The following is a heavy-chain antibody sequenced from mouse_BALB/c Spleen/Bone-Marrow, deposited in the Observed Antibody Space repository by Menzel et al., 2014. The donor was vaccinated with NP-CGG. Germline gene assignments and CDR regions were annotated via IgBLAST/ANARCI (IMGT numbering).Heavy chain of an antibody. J-gene: IGHJ3*01. D-gene: IGHD2-14*01. Sequence: ESGPGLVKPSQSLSLTCSVTGYSITSGYYWNWIRQFPGNKLEWMGYISYDGSNNYNPSLKNRTSITRDTSKNQFFLKLNSVTTEDTATYYWARGGYDGRGFAYWGQGTLVTVSA. CDR2: ISYDGSN. CDR3: ARGGYDGRGFAY. CDR1: GYSITSGYY. V-gene: IGHV3-6*02.